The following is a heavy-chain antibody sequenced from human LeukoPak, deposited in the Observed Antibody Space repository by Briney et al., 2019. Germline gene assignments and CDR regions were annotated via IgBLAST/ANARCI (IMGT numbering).Heavy chain of an antibody. CDR2: ISGSGGST. CDR1: GFTFSSYA. V-gene: IGHV3-23*01. J-gene: IGHJ4*02. Sequence: GGSLRLSCAASGFTFSSYAMSWVRQAPGKGLEWVSAISGSGGSTYYADSVKGRFTISRDNSKNTLYLQMNSLRAEDTAVYYCARAGDYYDSSGYAYYFDYWGQGTLVTVSS. D-gene: IGHD3-22*01. CDR3: ARAGDYYDSSGYAYYFDY.